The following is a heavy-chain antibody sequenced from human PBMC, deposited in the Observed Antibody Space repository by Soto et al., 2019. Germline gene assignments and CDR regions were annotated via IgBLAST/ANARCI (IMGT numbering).Heavy chain of an antibody. D-gene: IGHD5-12*01. V-gene: IGHV4-39*01. J-gene: IGHJ4*02. CDR3: ARQFGDGYNYGGVDY. CDR1: GGSISSGSYN. CDR2: IYYSGST. Sequence: TSETLSLTCTVSGGSISSGSYNWGWIRQPPGKGLEWIGSIYYSGSTYYNPSLKSRVTISVDTSKNQFSLKLSSVTAADTAVYYCARQFGDGYNYGGVDYWGQGTLVTVSS.